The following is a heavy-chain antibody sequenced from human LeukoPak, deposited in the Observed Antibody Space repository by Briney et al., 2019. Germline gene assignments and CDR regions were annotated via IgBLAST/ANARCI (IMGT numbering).Heavy chain of an antibody. CDR2: INPNSGGT. D-gene: IGHD3-22*01. J-gene: IGHJ4*02. V-gene: IGHV1-2*02. CDR1: GYTFTGYY. Sequence: GASVKVSCKASGYTFTGYYMHWVRQAPGQGLEWMGWINPNSGGTNYAQKFQGRVTMTRDTSISTAYMELSRLRSDDTAVYYCVRAVGPDYYDSSGYYYSTERFDYWGQGTLVTVSS. CDR3: VRAVGPDYYDSSGYYYSTERFDY.